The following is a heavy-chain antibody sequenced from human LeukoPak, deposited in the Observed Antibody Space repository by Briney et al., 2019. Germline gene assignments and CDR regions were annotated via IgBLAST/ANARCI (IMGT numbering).Heavy chain of an antibody. J-gene: IGHJ4*02. D-gene: IGHD6-13*01. V-gene: IGHV3-23*01. Sequence: PGGSLRLSCAASIFTFDNDAMAWVRQAPGKGLEWVSAISGSGGSTYYADSVKGRFTISRDNSKNTLYLQMYSLRAEDTAVYYCAKEVAAAFLYYFDYWGQGTLVTVSS. CDR2: ISGSGGST. CDR3: AKEVAAAFLYYFDY. CDR1: IFTFDNDA.